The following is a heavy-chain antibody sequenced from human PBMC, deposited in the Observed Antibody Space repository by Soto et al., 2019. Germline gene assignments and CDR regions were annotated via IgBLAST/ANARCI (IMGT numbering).Heavy chain of an antibody. CDR2: INHSGST. J-gene: IGHJ6*02. Sequence: SETLSLTCAVYGGSFSGYYWSWIRQPPGKGLEWIGEINHSGSTNYNPSLKSRVTISVDTSKNQFSLKLSSVTAADTAVYYCARGDDYDILTGYRLYYYYGMDVWGQGTTVTVSS. V-gene: IGHV4-34*01. CDR3: ARGDDYDILTGYRLYYYYGMDV. CDR1: GGSFSGYY. D-gene: IGHD3-9*01.